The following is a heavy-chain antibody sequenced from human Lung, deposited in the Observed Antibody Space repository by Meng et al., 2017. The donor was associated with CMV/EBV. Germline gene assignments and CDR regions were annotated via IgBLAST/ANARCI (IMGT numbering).Heavy chain of an antibody. CDR2: ISTSGSYR. CDR3: ALMAYSSSSGAFDF. Sequence: GESXKISCAASEITLSSYSMNWVRQAPGKRLEWVSSISTSGSYRYYADSAKGRFTISRDNAKNSLYLQMNSLRVEDTAVYYCALMAYSSSSGAFDFWGRGXMVTVSS. J-gene: IGHJ3*01. D-gene: IGHD6-6*01. CDR1: EITLSSYS. V-gene: IGHV3-21*01.